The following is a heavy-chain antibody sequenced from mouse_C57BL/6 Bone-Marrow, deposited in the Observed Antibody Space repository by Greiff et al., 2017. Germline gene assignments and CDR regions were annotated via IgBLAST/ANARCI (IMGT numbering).Heavy chain of an antibody. V-gene: IGHV1-64*01. Sequence: VQLQQSGAELVKPGASVKLSCKASGYTFTSYWMHWVKQRPGQGLEWIGMIHPNSGSTNYNEKFKSKATLTVDKSSSTAYMQLSSLTSEDSAVYYCARSGIYYYGSWGYLDVWGTGTTVTVSS. CDR3: ARSGIYYYGSWGYLDV. D-gene: IGHD1-1*01. CDR1: GYTFTSYW. CDR2: IHPNSGST. J-gene: IGHJ1*03.